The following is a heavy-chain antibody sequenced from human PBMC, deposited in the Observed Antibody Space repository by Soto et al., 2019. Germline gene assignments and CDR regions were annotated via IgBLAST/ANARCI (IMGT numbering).Heavy chain of an antibody. D-gene: IGHD3-16*02. CDR2: IWYDGSNK. CDR1: GFTFSSYG. V-gene: IGHV3-33*01. CDR3: ARQRLRLGELSYYFDY. J-gene: IGHJ4*02. Sequence: QVQLVESGGGVVQPGRSLRLSCAASGFTFSSYGMHWVRQAPGKGLEWVAVIWYDGSNKYYADSVKGRFTISRDNSKNTLYLQMNSLRAEDTAVYYCARQRLRLGELSYYFDYWGQGTLVTVSS.